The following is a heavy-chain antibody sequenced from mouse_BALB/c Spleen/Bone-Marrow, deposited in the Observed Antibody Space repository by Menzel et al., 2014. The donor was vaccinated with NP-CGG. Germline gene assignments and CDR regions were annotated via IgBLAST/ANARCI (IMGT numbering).Heavy chain of an antibody. V-gene: IGHV5-17*02. J-gene: IGHJ1*01. CDR1: GFTFXSFG. CDR3: ARRHYGSSYGYFDV. CDR2: VSSGSSTI. D-gene: IGHD1-1*01. Sequence: EVQVVESGGGLVQPGGSRKLSCAASGFTFXSFGMHWVRQAPEKGLEWVAYVSSGSSTIYYADSVKGRFTISGDNPKNTLFLQMTSLRSDDTAMYYCARRHYGSSYGYFDVWGAGTTVTVSS.